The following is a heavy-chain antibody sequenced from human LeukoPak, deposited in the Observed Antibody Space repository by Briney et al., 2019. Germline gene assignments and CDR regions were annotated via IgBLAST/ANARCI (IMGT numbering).Heavy chain of an antibody. D-gene: IGHD6-19*01. CDR2: IIPIFGTA. Sequence: ASVKVSCKASGGTFSSYAISWVRQAPGQGLEWTGGIIPIFGTANYAQKFQGRVTITAEESTSTAYMELSSLRSEDTAVYYCARDGLYYFDYWGQGTLVTTSS. V-gene: IGHV1-69*13. CDR3: ARDGLYYFDY. CDR1: GGTFSSYA. J-gene: IGHJ4*02.